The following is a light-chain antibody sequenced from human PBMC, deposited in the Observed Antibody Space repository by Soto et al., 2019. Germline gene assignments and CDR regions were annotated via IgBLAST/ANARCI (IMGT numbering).Light chain of an antibody. CDR1: SSNIGSDY. CDR2: RNN. Sequence: QSALTQPPSASGTPGQRVTISCSGSSSNIGSDYVYWYQHLPGTAPKLLIYRNNQRPSGVPDRFSGSKSGTSASLAISGLRSEDEADYYCSSYTSSSWVFGGGTKVTVL. J-gene: IGLJ3*02. CDR3: SSYTSSSWV. V-gene: IGLV1-47*01.